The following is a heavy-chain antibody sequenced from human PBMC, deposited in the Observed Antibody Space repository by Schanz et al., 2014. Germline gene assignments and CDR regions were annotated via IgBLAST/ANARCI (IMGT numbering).Heavy chain of an antibody. CDR1: GFTFHTYD. Sequence: VQLLESGGGLVQPGGSLRLSCAASGFTFHTYDMHWVRQAPGKGLEWVAQISHDGHRDFYADSVKGRFTISRDNSKNTLFLQMSSLTAEDTAVYYCARGVRIDYWGQGTLVTVSS. D-gene: IGHD3-3*01. CDR2: ISHDGHRD. V-gene: IGHV3-30-3*01. CDR3: ARGVRIDY. J-gene: IGHJ4*02.